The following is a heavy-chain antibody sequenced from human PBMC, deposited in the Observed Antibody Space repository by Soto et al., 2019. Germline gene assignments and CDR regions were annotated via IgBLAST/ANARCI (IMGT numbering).Heavy chain of an antibody. D-gene: IGHD1-26*01. Sequence: EVHLVQSGAEVKKPGQSLKISCKGSGYNFANYWIGWVRQMPGKGLEWMGIIYPGDSETRYSPSFQGQVTISADKSISTAYLQWSTLKASDTAMYYCARPEHLASATTGWTYWGQGTLVTVSS. CDR1: GYNFANYW. V-gene: IGHV5-51*03. CDR3: ARPEHLASATTGWTY. CDR2: IYPGDSET. J-gene: IGHJ4*02.